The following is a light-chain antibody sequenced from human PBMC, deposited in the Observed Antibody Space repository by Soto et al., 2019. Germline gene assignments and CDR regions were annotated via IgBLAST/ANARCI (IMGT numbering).Light chain of an antibody. CDR2: DDT. CDR3: GSNAGNVEV. J-gene: IGLJ1*01. Sequence: QSVLTQPPSVSGSPGQSVTISCTGTSSDVGGYNYVAWYQQHPGKAPKIMIYDDTERPSVVPDLFSATKSGNTASLTISRLQAEDEADYCCGSNAGNVEVFGTGTKVTVL. CDR1: SSDVGGYNY. V-gene: IGLV2-11*01.